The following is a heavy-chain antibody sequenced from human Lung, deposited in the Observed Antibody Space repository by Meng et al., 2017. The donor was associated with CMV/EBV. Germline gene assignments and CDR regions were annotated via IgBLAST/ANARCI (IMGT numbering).Heavy chain of an antibody. V-gene: IGHV1-2*02. J-gene: IGHJ5*02. CDR3: ARGSYYYDSSGPFDP. D-gene: IGHD3-22*01. Sequence: SVXVSXQAFAYTFTGYYLHWVRQAPGQGLEWMGWINANSCGTNYAQKFQGRVTMTRDTAIGTAYMSLSRLRSDDTAVYYCARGSYYYDSSGPFDPLGHGXLVTVSS. CDR1: AYTFTGYY. CDR2: INANSCGT.